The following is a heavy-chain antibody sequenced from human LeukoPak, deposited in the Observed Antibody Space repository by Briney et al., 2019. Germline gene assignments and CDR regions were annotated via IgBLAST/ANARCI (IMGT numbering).Heavy chain of an antibody. D-gene: IGHD6-19*01. CDR2: INPSGGST. Sequence: ASVKVSCKASRYTFTSYYMHWVRQAPGQGLEWMGIINPSGGSTSYAQKFQGRVTMTRDTSTSTVYMELSSLRSEDTAVYYCARAVGSSGWYLRGPFDYWGQGTLVTVSS. J-gene: IGHJ4*02. V-gene: IGHV1-46*01. CDR3: ARAVGSSGWYLRGPFDY. CDR1: RYTFTSYY.